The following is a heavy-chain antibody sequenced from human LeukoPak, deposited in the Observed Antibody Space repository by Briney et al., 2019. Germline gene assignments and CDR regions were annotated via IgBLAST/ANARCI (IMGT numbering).Heavy chain of an antibody. V-gene: IGHV4-38-2*01. J-gene: IGHJ4*02. CDR2: IYHSGST. CDR3: ARHESGYDSSGYYDFDY. D-gene: IGHD3-22*01. CDR1: GYSISSGYY. Sequence: PSETLSLTCAVSGYSISSGYYWGWIRQPPGKGLEWIGSIYHSGSTYYNPSLKSRVTISVDTSKNQFSLKLISVTAADTAVYYCARHESGYDSSGYYDFDYWGQGTLVTVSS.